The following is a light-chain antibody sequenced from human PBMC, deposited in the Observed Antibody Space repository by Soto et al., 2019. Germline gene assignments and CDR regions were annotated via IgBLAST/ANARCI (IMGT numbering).Light chain of an antibody. CDR2: GAS. CDR1: QSVSSSY. Sequence: EIVLTQSPGTLSLSPGERATLSCRASQSVSSSYLAWYQQKPGQAPRLLIYGASNRATGIPDRFSGSGSGTDFTLTISRLEPEDFAVYYCQQYRSSLFTFGPGTKVDIK. J-gene: IGKJ3*01. CDR3: QQYRSSLFT. V-gene: IGKV3-20*01.